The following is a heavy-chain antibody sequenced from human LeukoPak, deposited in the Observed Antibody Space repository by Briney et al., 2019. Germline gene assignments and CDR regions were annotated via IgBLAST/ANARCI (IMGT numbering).Heavy chain of an antibody. J-gene: IGHJ4*02. CDR2: INHSGST. V-gene: IGHV4-34*01. CDR3: AVGYCSSTSCYNSGYFDY. CDR1: GGSFSGYY. D-gene: IGHD2-2*02. Sequence: PSETLSLTCAVYGGSFSGYYWSWIRQPPGKGLEWIGEINHSGSTNYNPSLKSRVTISVDTSKNQFSLKLSSVTAADTAVHYCAVGYCSSTSCYNSGYFDYWGQGTLVTVSS.